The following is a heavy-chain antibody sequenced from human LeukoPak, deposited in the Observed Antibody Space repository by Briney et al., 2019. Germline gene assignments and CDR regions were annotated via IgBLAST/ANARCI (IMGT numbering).Heavy chain of an antibody. CDR2: ISSNPNYI. CDR3: VSFHETY. Sequence: GGSLRLSCAASGFTFSAYTMNWVRQAPGMGPEWVSSISSNPNYIYYTDSLKGRVTISRDNAKNTVYLQMNSLRAEDTAVYYCVSFHETYWGRGTLVTVSS. V-gene: IGHV3-21*01. CDR1: GFTFSAYT. J-gene: IGHJ4*02.